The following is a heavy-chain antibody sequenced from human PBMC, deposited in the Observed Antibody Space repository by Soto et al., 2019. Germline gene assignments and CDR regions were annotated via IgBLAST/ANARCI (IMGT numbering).Heavy chain of an antibody. CDR2: VTVTGGST. D-gene: IGHD3-10*01. CDR3: ARQRSPEGWFDP. Sequence: GGYPGLSCAASAISFNTYGVTWVRQAPGKGLEWVSTVTVTGGSTYYADSVKGRFTISRDRSNYTVSLLLNSLRVEDTAIYYCARQRSPEGWFDPWGQGTLVTVSS. J-gene: IGHJ5*02. V-gene: IGHV3-23*01. CDR1: AISFNTYG.